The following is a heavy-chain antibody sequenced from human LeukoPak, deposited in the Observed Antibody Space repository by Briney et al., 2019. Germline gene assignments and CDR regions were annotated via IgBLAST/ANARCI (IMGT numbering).Heavy chain of an antibody. CDR2: INAGNGNT. CDR3: ARTTASTYYGMDV. J-gene: IGHJ6*02. D-gene: IGHD4-11*01. Sequence: ASVKVSCKASGYTFTSYGISWVRQAPGQGPEWMGWINAGNGNTKSSQKFQGRVTITRDTSASTAYMELSSLRSEDTAVYYCARTTASTYYGMDVWAKGPRSPSP. V-gene: IGHV1-3*01. CDR1: GYTFTSYG.